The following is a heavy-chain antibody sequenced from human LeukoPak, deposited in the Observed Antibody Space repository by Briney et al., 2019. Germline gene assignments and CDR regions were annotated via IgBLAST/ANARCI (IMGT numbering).Heavy chain of an antibody. CDR3: ARFFGGDAFDI. V-gene: IGHV4-38-2*01. CDR1: GYSISSGYF. D-gene: IGHD3-16*01. Sequence: TSETLSLTCAVSGYSISSGYFWGWIRQPPGKGLEWIGSIYHSGSTYYNPSLKSRVTISVDTSKNQFSLKLSSVTAADTAVYYCARFFGGDAFDIWGQGTMVTVSS. CDR2: IYHSGST. J-gene: IGHJ3*02.